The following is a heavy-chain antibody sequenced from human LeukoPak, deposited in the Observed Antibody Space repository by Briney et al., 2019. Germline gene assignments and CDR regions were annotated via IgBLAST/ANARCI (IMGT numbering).Heavy chain of an antibody. V-gene: IGHV1-2*02. CDR2: INPNSGDT. CDR1: GYTFTGYY. J-gene: IGHJ4*02. CDR3: ARSSLNSFDS. Sequence: ASVKVSCKASGYTFTGYYMHWVRQAPGQGLEWMGWINPNSGDTNSAQKFQGRVTLTRDTSISTAYMELIGLRSDDTAVYYCARSSLNSFDSWGQGTLVTVSS. D-gene: IGHD4-23*01.